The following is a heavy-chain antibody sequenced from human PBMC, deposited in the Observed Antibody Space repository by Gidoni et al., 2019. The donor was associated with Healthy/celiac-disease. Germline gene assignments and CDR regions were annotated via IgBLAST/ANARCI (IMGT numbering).Heavy chain of an antibody. CDR3: ARGHYSESYPDIDY. D-gene: IGHD1-26*01. CDR2: ISGYSGNT. CDR1: GYTFTSYG. Sequence: QVQLVQSGAEVKKPGASVKVSCQASGYTFTSYGISWMRQAPGQGLEWMGWISGYSGNTNYPQRLQGRVTVTTDTSTSTAYMELRSLRSDDTAVYYCARGHYSESYPDIDYWGQGTLVTVSS. V-gene: IGHV1-18*01. J-gene: IGHJ4*02.